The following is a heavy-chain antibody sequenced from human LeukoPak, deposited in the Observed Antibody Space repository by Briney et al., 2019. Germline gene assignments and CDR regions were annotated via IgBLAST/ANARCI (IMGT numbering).Heavy chain of an antibody. D-gene: IGHD2-15*01. Sequence: GASVKVSCKASGYTFTSFYMHWVRQAPGQGLEWVGIINPSGGSSNYAQKFQGRVTMTRDTSTSAGYMELSSLRSEDTAVYYCARVLCSGGSCYSFFDYWGQGTLVTVSS. CDR1: GYTFTSFY. CDR3: ARVLCSGGSCYSFFDY. V-gene: IGHV1-46*01. J-gene: IGHJ4*02. CDR2: INPSGGSS.